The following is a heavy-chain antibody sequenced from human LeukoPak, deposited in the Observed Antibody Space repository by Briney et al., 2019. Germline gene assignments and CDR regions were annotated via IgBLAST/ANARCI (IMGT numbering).Heavy chain of an antibody. Sequence: PSETLSLTCTVSGGSISSSSYYWGWIRQPPGKGLEWIGSIYYSGSTYYNPSLKSRVTISVDTSKNQFSLKLSSVTAADTAVYYCARQDIVVVPAAHSFDYWGQGTLVTVSS. V-gene: IGHV4-39*07. D-gene: IGHD2-2*01. CDR1: GGSISSSSYY. CDR2: IYYSGST. J-gene: IGHJ4*02. CDR3: ARQDIVVVPAAHSFDY.